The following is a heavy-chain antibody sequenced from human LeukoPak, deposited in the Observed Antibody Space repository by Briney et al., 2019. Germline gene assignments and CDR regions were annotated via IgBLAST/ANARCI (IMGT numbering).Heavy chain of an antibody. J-gene: IGHJ4*02. V-gene: IGHV3-21*01. CDR1: GFTFSSYA. D-gene: IGHD4-17*01. Sequence: PGGSLRLSCAASGFTFSSYAMSWVRQAPGKGLEWVSSIGSSSSYISYADSVKGRFTISRDNAKNSLYLQMNNLRAEDTAVYFCARELITYGDYPYYFDYWGQGTLVTVSS. CDR2: IGSSSSYI. CDR3: ARELITYGDYPYYFDY.